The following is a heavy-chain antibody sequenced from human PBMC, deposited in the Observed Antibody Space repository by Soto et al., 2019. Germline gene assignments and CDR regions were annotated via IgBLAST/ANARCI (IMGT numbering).Heavy chain of an antibody. CDR3: ARLLVPMTYGGAGLDT. V-gene: IGHV1-69*01. J-gene: IGHJ5*02. Sequence: QVPLVQSGAETMKSGSSVKVSCKVSGGNFNTYGIGWGRQAPGQGLEWMGEIIPLLGTPNYAQRFQDRLTISADESTTTPYIELSSLRSEDSAVYFCARLLVPMTYGGAGLDTWGQGTQVTASS. CDR1: GGNFNTYG. CDR2: IIPLLGTP. D-gene: IGHD3-16*01.